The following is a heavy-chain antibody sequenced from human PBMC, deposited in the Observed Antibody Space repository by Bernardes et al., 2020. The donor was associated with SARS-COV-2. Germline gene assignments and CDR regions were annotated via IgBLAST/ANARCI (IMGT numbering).Heavy chain of an antibody. CDR1: GFTFTSYA. CDR2: IGCSGGST. CDR3: AKDRWMRMATIQGPFDY. V-gene: IGHV3-23*01. D-gene: IGHD5-12*01. Sequence: GGSLRLSCAASGFTFTSYAMFWVRQAPGKGLEWVSAIGCSGGSTYYADFVKGRFTISRDNSKNTLYLQMNSLRAEDTAVYYCAKDRWMRMATIQGPFDYWSQGTLVTVSS. J-gene: IGHJ4*02.